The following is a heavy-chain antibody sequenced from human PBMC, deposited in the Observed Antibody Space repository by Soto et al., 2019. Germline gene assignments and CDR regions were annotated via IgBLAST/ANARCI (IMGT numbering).Heavy chain of an antibody. V-gene: IGHV3-20*04. J-gene: IGHJ4*02. CDR3: ARTEKDHYDSEPWNY. CDR2: ISWNGGST. D-gene: IGHD3-16*01. Sequence: EVQLVESGGRVVRPGGSLRLSCAASGFTFNDYGMSWVRQGPGKGLEWVSSISWNGGSTGYADSVKGRFTISRDNAKNSLYLQMNSLRAEDTALYYCARTEKDHYDSEPWNYWGQGTLVTVSS. CDR1: GFTFNDYG.